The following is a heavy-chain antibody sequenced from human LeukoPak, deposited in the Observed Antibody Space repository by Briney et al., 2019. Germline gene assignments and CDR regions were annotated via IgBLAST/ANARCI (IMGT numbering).Heavy chain of an antibody. J-gene: IGHJ1*01. CDR1: GFTFSSYA. CDR2: IRGSGGGT. Sequence: GGSLTLSCGVSGFTFSSYAMTWVRQAPGRGLEWVSSIRGSGGGTDYADSVRGRFTISRDNSKNTLYLQMNSLRAEDTAIYYCSRDPNGDYVGAFDFQRWGQGTLVTVSS. V-gene: IGHV3-23*01. D-gene: IGHD4-17*01. CDR3: SRDPNGDYVGAFDFQR.